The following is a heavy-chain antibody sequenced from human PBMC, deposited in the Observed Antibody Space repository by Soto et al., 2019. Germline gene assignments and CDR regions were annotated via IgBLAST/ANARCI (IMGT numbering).Heavy chain of an antibody. J-gene: IGHJ6*03. CDR1: GFTFGDYA. CDR3: TRDQGFGDFFLYYYYMDV. CDR2: IRSKAYGGTT. D-gene: IGHD3-10*01. Sequence: LRLSCTASGFTFGDYAMSWFRQAPGKGLEWVGFIRSKAYGGTTEYAASVKGRFTISRDDSKSIAYLQMNSLKTEDTAVYYCTRDQGFGDFFLYYYYMDVWGKGTTVTVSS. V-gene: IGHV3-49*03.